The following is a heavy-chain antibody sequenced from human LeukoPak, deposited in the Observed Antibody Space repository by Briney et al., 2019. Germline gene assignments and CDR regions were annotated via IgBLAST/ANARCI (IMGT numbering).Heavy chain of an antibody. J-gene: IGHJ4*02. CDR3: AKGGSSGPRSTFDY. V-gene: IGHV3-20*04. CDR2: INWNGGST. CDR1: GFTFDDYG. D-gene: IGHD6-25*01. Sequence: PGGSLRLSCAASGFTFDDYGMSWVRQAPGKGLEWVSGINWNGGSTGYADSVKGRFTISRDNAKNTVYLQMNSLRAEDTAVYYCAKGGSSGPRSTFDYWGQGTLLTVSS.